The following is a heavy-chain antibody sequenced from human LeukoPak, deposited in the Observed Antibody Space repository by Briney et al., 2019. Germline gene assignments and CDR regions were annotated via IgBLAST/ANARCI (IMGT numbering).Heavy chain of an antibody. CDR2: INSDESST. V-gene: IGHV3-74*01. J-gene: IGHJ3*02. CDR1: GFTFSSYW. D-gene: IGHD2-2*01. Sequence: GGSLRLSCAASGFTFSSYWMHWVRQAPGEGLVWVSRINSDESSTSYADSVKGRFTISRDNAKNTLYLQMNSLRAEDTAVYYCARGYCSSTRCSGYAFDIWGQGTMVTVSS. CDR3: ARGYCSSTRCSGYAFDI.